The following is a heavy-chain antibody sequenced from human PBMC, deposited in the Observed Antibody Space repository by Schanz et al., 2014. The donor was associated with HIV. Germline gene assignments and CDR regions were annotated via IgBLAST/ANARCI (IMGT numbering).Heavy chain of an antibody. J-gene: IGHJ6*02. D-gene: IGHD2-15*01. V-gene: IGHV3-43*01. CDR2: ISSDGGHS. CDR1: GFTFTDYS. Sequence: EVHLVESGGVVVQPGGSLRLACVVSGFTFTDYSLHWVRQVPGKGLEWLSVISSDGGHSYYADSVKGRFTISRDNSKDSLFLQMNNLRAEDTAVYYCARDGWYYYGMDVWGQGTTVTVSS. CDR3: ARDGWYYYGMDV.